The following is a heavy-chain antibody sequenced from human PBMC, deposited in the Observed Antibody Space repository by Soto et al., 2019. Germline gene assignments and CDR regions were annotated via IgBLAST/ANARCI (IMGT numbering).Heavy chain of an antibody. Sequence: QITLKESGPTLVKPTQTLTLTCTFSGFSLSSTRMAVGWIRQPPGKALEWLALIYWDDDKRYSPFLKSRLTLTKDPSKNQVVLTMSNMDPVDTARYYCAHIVVAGLGYYFDYWGQGTLVTVSS. CDR2: IYWDDDK. V-gene: IGHV2-5*02. J-gene: IGHJ4*02. D-gene: IGHD6-19*01. CDR1: GFSLSSTRMA. CDR3: AHIVVAGLGYYFDY.